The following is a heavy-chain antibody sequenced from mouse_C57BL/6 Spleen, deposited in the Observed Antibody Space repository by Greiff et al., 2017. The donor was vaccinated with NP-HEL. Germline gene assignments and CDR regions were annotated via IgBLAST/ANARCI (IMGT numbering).Heavy chain of an antibody. V-gene: IGHV1-69*01. Sequence: VQLQQPGAELVMPGASVKLSCKASGYTFTSYWMHWVKQRPGQGLEWIGEIDPSDSYTNYNQKFKGKSTLTVDKSSSTAYMQLSSLTSEDSAVYYCARVYYYGSSYNYAMDYWGQGTSVTVSS. J-gene: IGHJ4*01. CDR3: ARVYYYGSSYNYAMDY. D-gene: IGHD1-1*01. CDR1: GYTFTSYW. CDR2: IDPSDSYT.